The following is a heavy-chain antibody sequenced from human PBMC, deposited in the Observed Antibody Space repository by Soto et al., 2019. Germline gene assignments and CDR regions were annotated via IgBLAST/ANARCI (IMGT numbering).Heavy chain of an antibody. J-gene: IGHJ4*02. V-gene: IGHV3-21*06. Sequence: EEQLVESGGGLVKPGWSLRLSCAASGFTFSTSIMNWVRQAPGTGLEWVSSITSSSSHMFYADSVKGRFTISRDNARNSLYLQMNSLRAEDTAIYYCTTALERVPTITWGQGTLVTVSS. CDR2: ITSSSSHM. CDR1: GFTFSTSI. D-gene: IGHD5-12*01. CDR3: TTALERVPTIT.